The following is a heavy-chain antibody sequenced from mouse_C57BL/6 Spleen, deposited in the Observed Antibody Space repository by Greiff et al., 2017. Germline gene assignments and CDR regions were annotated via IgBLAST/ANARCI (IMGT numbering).Heavy chain of an antibody. D-gene: IGHD3-2*02. CDR3: AREAAQAPWFAY. CDR1: GYTFTDYN. Sequence: VQLQQSGPELVKPGASVKMSCKASGYTFTDYNMHWVKQSHGKSLEWIGYINPNNGGTSYNQKFKGKATLTADKSSSTAYMQLSSLTSEDSAVYFCAREAAQAPWFAYWGQGTLVTVSA. CDR2: INPNNGGT. V-gene: IGHV1-22*01. J-gene: IGHJ3*01.